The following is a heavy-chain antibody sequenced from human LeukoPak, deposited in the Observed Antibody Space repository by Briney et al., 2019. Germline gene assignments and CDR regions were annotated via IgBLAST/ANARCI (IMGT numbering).Heavy chain of an antibody. V-gene: IGHV3-33*01. Sequence: GGSLRLSCAASGFTFSNYGIHWVRQAPGKGLEWVAVIWYDGSNKYYADSVKGRFTISRDISKNTVHLQMNSLRAEDTAVYYCARDLTVATIRTPLQHWGQGTLLTVSS. D-gene: IGHD5-12*01. CDR1: GFTFSNYG. J-gene: IGHJ1*01. CDR3: ARDLTVATIRTPLQH. CDR2: IWYDGSNK.